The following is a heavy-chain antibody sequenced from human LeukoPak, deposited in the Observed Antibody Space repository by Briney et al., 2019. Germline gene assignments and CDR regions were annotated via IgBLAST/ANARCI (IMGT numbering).Heavy chain of an antibody. CDR1: GFTFSSYW. CDR2: INSDGSST. Sequence: GGSLRLSCAASGFTFSSYWMHWVRQAPGKGLVWVSRINSDGSSTSYADSAKGRFTISRDNAKNTLYLQMNGLRAEDTAVYYCARDVGAAAFDYWGQGTLVTVSS. CDR3: ARDVGAAAFDY. V-gene: IGHV3-74*01. D-gene: IGHD6-13*01. J-gene: IGHJ4*02.